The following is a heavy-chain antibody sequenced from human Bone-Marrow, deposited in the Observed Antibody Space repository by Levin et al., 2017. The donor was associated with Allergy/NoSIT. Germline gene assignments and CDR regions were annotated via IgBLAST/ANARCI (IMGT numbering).Heavy chain of an antibody. J-gene: IGHJ4*02. CDR3: TRDRGEWGQFYFDY. D-gene: IGHD1-26*01. CDR2: ISYDGGHK. CDR1: GFTFSAFG. Sequence: GGSLRLSCAASGFTFSAFGMHWVRQPPGRGLEWVAVISYDGGHKFYADSVKGRFTISRDNSKNTHYLQMNSLRAEDTAVYYWTRDRGEWGQFYFDYWGQGILVTVSS. V-gene: IGHV3-33*01.